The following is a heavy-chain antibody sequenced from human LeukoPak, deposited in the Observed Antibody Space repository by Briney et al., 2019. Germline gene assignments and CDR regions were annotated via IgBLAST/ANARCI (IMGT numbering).Heavy chain of an antibody. V-gene: IGHV4-59*12. CDR1: GGSISSYY. J-gene: IGHJ6*02. CDR2: IYYSGST. CDR3: ASPLKQQPLADYGMDV. Sequence: PSETLSLTCTVSGGSISSYYWSWIRQPPGKGLEWIGYIYYSGSTNYNPSLKSRVTISVDTSKNQFSLKLSSVTAADTAVYYCASPLKQQPLADYGMDVWGQGTTVTVSS. D-gene: IGHD6-13*01.